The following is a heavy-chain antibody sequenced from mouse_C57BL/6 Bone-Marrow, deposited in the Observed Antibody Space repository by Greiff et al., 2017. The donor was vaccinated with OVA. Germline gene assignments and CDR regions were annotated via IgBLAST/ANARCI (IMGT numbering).Heavy chain of an antibody. V-gene: IGHV1-19*01. D-gene: IGHD2-3*01. CDR3: ARWEDDYSDY. Sequence: VQLKESGPVLVKPGASVKMSCKASGYTFTDYYMNWVKQSHGKSLEWIGVINPYNGGTSYNQKFKGKATLTVDKSSSTAYMELNSLTSEDSAVYYCARWEDDYSDYWGQGTTLTVSS. CDR2: INPYNGGT. CDR1: GYTFTDYY. J-gene: IGHJ2*01.